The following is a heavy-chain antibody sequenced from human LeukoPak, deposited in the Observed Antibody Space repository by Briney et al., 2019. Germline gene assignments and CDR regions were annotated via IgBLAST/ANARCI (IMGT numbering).Heavy chain of an antibody. D-gene: IGHD2-2*01. CDR2: INPNSGGT. CDR3: ARGGDIVVVPAAYGWFDP. CDR1: GYTFTGYY. Sequence: ASVKVSCKASGYTFTGYYMHWVRRAPGQGLEWMGRINPNSGGTNYAQKFQGRVTMTRDRSISTAYMELSRLRSDDTAVYYCARGGDIVVVPAAYGWFDPRGQGTLVTVSS. V-gene: IGHV1-2*06. J-gene: IGHJ5*02.